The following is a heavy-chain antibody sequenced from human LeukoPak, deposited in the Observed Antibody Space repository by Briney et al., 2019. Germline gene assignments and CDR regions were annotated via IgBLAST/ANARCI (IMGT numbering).Heavy chain of an antibody. Sequence: SETLSLTCTVSGDSKSYHKWSWIRQSPGKRLEWIGYIKQSGGTNYNPSLKSRVTISVDTSKNQFSLKLSSVTAADTAVYYCARVFDSSGYQVLDYWGQGTLVTVSS. CDR1: GDSKSYHK. CDR3: ARVFDSSGYQVLDY. J-gene: IGHJ4*02. D-gene: IGHD3-22*01. V-gene: IGHV4-59*11. CDR2: IKQSGGT.